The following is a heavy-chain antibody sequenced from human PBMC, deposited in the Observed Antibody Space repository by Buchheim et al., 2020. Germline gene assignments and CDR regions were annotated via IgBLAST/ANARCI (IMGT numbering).Heavy chain of an antibody. CDR3: ARDPDSSGYYKVYYFDY. Sequence: QVQLVESGGGVVQPGRSLRLSCAASGFTFSSYGMHWVRQAPGKGLEWVAVIWYDRSNKYYADSVKGRFTISRDNSKNTLYLQMNSLRAEDTAVYYCARDPDSSGYYKVYYFDYWGQGTL. J-gene: IGHJ4*02. CDR1: GFTFSSYG. D-gene: IGHD3-22*01. V-gene: IGHV3-33*01. CDR2: IWYDRSNK.